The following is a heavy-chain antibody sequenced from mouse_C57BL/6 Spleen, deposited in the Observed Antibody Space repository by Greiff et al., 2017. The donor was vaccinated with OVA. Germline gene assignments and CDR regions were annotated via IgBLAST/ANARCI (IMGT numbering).Heavy chain of an antibody. CDR3: ARGDDGYPCAY. V-gene: IGHV1-69*01. Sequence: QVQLQQSGAELVMPGASVKLSCKASGYTFTSYWMHWVKQRPGQGLEWIGEIDPSDSYTNYNQKFKGKSTLTVDKSSSTAYMQLSSLTSEDSAVYYCARGDDGYPCAYWGQGTLVTVSA. CDR2: IDPSDSYT. D-gene: IGHD2-3*01. J-gene: IGHJ3*01. CDR1: GYTFTSYW.